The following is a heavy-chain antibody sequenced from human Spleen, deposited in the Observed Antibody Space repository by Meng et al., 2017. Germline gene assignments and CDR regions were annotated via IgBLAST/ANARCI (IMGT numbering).Heavy chain of an antibody. V-gene: IGHV3-30*04. Sequence: GESLKISCAASGFTFSSYAMHWVRQAPGKGLEWVAVISYDGSNKYYADSVKGRFTISRDNSKNTLYLQMNSLRAEDTAVYYCASQVDYDSNFDYWGQGTLVTVSS. J-gene: IGHJ4*02. CDR2: ISYDGSNK. CDR1: GFTFSSYA. CDR3: ASQVDYDSNFDY. D-gene: IGHD3-22*01.